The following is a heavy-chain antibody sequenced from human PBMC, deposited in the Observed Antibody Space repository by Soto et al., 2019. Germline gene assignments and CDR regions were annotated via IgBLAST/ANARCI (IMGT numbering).Heavy chain of an antibody. CDR3: AGAAAAGPLSLFDY. V-gene: IGHV4-59*01. CDR1: GGSISSYY. D-gene: IGHD6-13*01. CDR2: IYYSGST. Sequence: SETLSLTCPVSGGSISSYYWSWIRQPPGKGLEWIGYIYYSGSTNYNPSLKSRVTISVDTSKNQFSLKLSSVTAADTAVYYCAGAAAAGPLSLFDYWGQGTLVTVSS. J-gene: IGHJ4*02.